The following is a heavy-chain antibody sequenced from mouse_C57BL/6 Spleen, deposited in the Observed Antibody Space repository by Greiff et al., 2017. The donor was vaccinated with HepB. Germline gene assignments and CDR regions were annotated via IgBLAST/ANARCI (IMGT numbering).Heavy chain of an antibody. CDR2: IDPSDSYT. CDR1: GYTFTSYW. Sequence: VKLQQPGAELVMPGASVKLSCKASGYTFTSYWMHWVKQRPGQGLEWIGEIDPSDSYTNYNQKFKGKSTLTVDKSSSTAYMQLSSLTSEDSAVYYCARNRGEMDYWGQGTSVTVSS. V-gene: IGHV1-69*01. J-gene: IGHJ4*01. CDR3: ARNRGEMDY.